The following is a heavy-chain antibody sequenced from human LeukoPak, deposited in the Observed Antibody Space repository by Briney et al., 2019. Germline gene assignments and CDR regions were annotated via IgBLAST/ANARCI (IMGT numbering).Heavy chain of an antibody. CDR3: ARLSRFGEFP. V-gene: IGHV4-59*12. J-gene: IGHJ5*02. CDR1: GGSISSYY. Sequence: SETLSLTCTVSGGSISSYYWSWIRQPPGKGLEWIGYIYYSGSTNYNPSLKSRVTISIDTSKTQFSLNLSSVTATDTAVYYCARLSRFGEFPWGQGTLVTVSS. D-gene: IGHD3-10*01. CDR2: IYYSGST.